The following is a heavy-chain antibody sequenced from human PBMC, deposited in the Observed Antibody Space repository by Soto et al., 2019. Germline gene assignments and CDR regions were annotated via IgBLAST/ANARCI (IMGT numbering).Heavy chain of an antibody. Sequence: GGSLRLSCAASGFTFSSYAMSWVRQAQGKGLEWVSAISGSGGSTYYADSVKGRFTISRDNSKNTLYLQMNSLRAEDTAVYYSANHLFFHFLPGIFFSPSFSAFRGKGTSDP. D-gene: IGHD3-3*02. CDR2: ISGSGGST. V-gene: IGHV3-23*01. CDR1: GFTFSSYA. CDR3: ANHLFFHFLPGIFFSPSFSAFRGKGTSDP. J-gene: IGHJ5*02.